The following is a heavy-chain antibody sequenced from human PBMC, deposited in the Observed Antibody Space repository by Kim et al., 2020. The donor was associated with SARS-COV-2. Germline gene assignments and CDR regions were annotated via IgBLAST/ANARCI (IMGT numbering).Heavy chain of an antibody. CDR3: ARLKAGIAAAGFDP. CDR2: IYYSGST. CDR1: GGSISSSSYY. Sequence: SETLSLTCTVSGGSISSSSYYWGRIRQPPGKGLEWIGSIYYSGSTYYNPSLKSRVTISVDTSKNQFSLKLSSVTAADTAVYYCARLKAGIAAAGFDPWGQGPLVTVSS. J-gene: IGHJ5*02. D-gene: IGHD6-13*01. V-gene: IGHV4-39*01.